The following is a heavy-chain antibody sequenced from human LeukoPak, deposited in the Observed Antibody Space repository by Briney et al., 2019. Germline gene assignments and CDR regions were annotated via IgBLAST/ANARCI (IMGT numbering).Heavy chain of an antibody. CDR2: MNPNSDNT. D-gene: IGHD6-13*01. Sequence: ASVKVSCKASGYTFTSYDINWVRQATGQGLEWMGWMNPNSDNTGYAQKFQGRVTMTRNTSISTAYMELSSLRSEDTAVYYCASRRVGSSSPRSFDYWGQGTLVTVSS. CDR3: ASRRVGSSSPRSFDY. V-gene: IGHV1-8*01. CDR1: GYTFTSYD. J-gene: IGHJ4*02.